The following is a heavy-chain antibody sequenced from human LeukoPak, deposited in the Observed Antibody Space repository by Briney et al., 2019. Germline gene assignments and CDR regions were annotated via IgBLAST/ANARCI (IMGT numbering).Heavy chain of an antibody. Sequence: ASETLSLTCTVSGGSISSSSYYWGWIRQPPGKGLEWIGSIYPSGSTNYNPSLKSRVTMSVDESKNEFSLKLTSVTAADTAVYYCARFHTSSWFFDSWGQGILVTVSS. CDR1: GGSISSSSYY. CDR3: ARFHTSSWFFDS. CDR2: IYPSGST. V-gene: IGHV4-39*07. D-gene: IGHD6-13*01. J-gene: IGHJ4*02.